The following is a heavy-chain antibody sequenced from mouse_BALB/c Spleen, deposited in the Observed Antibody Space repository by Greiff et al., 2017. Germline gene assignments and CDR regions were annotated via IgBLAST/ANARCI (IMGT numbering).Heavy chain of an antibody. CDR3: ARPGLRYWYFDV. CDR1: GFTFSSFG. D-gene: IGHD1-1*01. Sequence: EVQLQESGGGLVQPGGSRKLSCAASGFTFSSFGMHWVRQAPEKGLEWVAYISSGSSTIYYADTVKGRFTISRDNPKNTLFLQMTSLRSEDTAMYYCARPGLRYWYFDVWGAGTTVTVSS. V-gene: IGHV5-17*02. CDR2: ISSGSSTI. J-gene: IGHJ1*01.